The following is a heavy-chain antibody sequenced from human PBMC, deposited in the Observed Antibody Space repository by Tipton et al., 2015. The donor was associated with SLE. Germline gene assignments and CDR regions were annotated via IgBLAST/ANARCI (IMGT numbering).Heavy chain of an antibody. CDR2: INPNSRGP. D-gene: IGHD2-8*01. CDR1: GYTFTGYY. J-gene: IGHJ3*02. V-gene: IGHV1-2*04. Sequence: QVQLVQSGAEVKKPGASVKVSCKASGYTFTGYYMHWVRQAPGQGLEWMGWINPNSRGPNYAQKFQVWITMTRDPSISTAYMDLSKLGSDDAAVYYCARDPIVRWGSVNRSESFDIWGQGTMVAVSS. CDR3: ARDPIVRWGSVNRSESFDI.